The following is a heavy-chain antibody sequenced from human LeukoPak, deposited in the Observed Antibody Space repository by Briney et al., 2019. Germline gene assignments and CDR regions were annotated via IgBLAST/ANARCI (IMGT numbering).Heavy chain of an antibody. D-gene: IGHD6-13*01. CDR2: IKQDGSEK. Sequence: GGSLRLSCAASGFTFSSYWMSWVRQAPGKGLEWVAQIKQDGSEKNYVDSVKGRFTISRDNAKNTLYLQMNSLRAEDTAVYYCARDVAAAGTYFDYWGQGTLVTVSS. CDR3: ARDVAAAGTYFDY. V-gene: IGHV3-7*01. J-gene: IGHJ4*02. CDR1: GFTFSSYW.